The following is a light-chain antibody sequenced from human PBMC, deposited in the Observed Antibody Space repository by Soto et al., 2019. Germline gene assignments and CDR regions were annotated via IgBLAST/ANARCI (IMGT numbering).Light chain of an antibody. J-gene: IGKJ1*01. V-gene: IGKV3-20*01. CDR2: GAS. CDR1: QSVSSSY. CDR3: QQYCSSQA. Sequence: EIVLTQSPGPLSLSPGERATLSCRASQSVSSSYLSWYQQKPGQAPRLLIYGASSRATGIPDRFSGSGSGTDSTLTISRLDREDFAVYGCQQYCSSQAFGQGTKV.